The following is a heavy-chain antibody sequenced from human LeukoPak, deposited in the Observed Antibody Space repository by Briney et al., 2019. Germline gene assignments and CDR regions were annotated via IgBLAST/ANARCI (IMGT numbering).Heavy chain of an antibody. V-gene: IGHV4-39*01. Sequence: SETLSLTRTVSGGSISSTNLYWGWIRQPPGKGLEWIGSIYHSGDTSYNPSLKSRITMSVEKSKNQFSLKMTSLTAADTAVYYRAGPSSNARFAYWGQGTQVTVSS. CDR1: GGSISSTNLY. D-gene: IGHD5-24*01. J-gene: IGHJ4*02. CDR2: IYHSGDT. CDR3: AGPSSNARFAY.